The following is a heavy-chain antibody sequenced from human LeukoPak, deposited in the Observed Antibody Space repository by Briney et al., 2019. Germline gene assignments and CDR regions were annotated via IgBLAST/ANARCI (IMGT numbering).Heavy chain of an antibody. V-gene: IGHV3-30*02. Sequence: GGSLRLSCSASGFTVSSNYMSWVRQAPGKGLEWVTFIRYDGRNQYYADSVKGRFTVSRDNSKNTLYLQMNSLRAEDTALYYCARDSSGYWVDYWGQGTLVTVSS. J-gene: IGHJ4*02. CDR3: ARDSSGYWVDY. D-gene: IGHD3-22*01. CDR1: GFTVSSNY. CDR2: IRYDGRNQ.